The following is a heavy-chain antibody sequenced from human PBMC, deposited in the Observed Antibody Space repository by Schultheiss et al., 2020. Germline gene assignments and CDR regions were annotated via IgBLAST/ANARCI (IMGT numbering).Heavy chain of an antibody. D-gene: IGHD3-3*01. CDR3: ARGVRTRYYYYYGMDV. J-gene: IGHJ6*02. CDR1: GGSISSGGYY. CDR2: IYTSGST. Sequence: SETLSLTCTVSGGSISSGGYYWSWIRQHPGKGLEWIGRIYTSGSTNYNPSLKSRVTMSVDTSKNQFSLKLSSVTAADTAVYYCARGVRTRYYYYYGMDVWGQGTTVTVSS. V-gene: IGHV4-61*02.